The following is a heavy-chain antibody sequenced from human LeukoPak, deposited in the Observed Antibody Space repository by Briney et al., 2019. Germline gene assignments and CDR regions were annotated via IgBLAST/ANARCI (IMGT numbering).Heavy chain of an antibody. J-gene: IGHJ4*02. Sequence: GESLKISCKGSGYSFTSYWIGWVRQMPGKGLEWMGIIYTGDSDTRYSPSFQGQVTISADKSISTAYLQWSSLKASDTAMYYCARRNYYGSGSYYALSYWGQGTLVTVSS. CDR1: GYSFTSYW. D-gene: IGHD3-10*01. CDR3: ARRNYYGSGSYYALSY. V-gene: IGHV5-51*01. CDR2: IYTGDSDT.